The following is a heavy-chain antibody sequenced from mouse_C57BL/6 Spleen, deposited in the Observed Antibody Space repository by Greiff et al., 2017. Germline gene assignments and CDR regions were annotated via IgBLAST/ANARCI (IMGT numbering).Heavy chain of an antibody. V-gene: IGHV1-53*01. CDR2: INPSNGGT. CDR3: TRSDYGYYAMDY. Sequence: QVQLQQPGTELVKPGASVKLSCKASGYTFTSYWMHWVKQRPGQGLEWIGNINPSNGGTNYNEKFKSKATLTVDKSSSTAYMQLSSLTSEDSAVXYCTRSDYGYYAMDYWGQGTSVTVSS. CDR1: GYTFTSYW. J-gene: IGHJ4*01. D-gene: IGHD1-1*02.